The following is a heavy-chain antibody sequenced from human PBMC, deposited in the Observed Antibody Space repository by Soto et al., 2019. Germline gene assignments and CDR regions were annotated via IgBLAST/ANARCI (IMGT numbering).Heavy chain of an antibody. V-gene: IGHV1-46*01. CDR1: GYTFTDYR. CDR3: ARERGA. CDR2: INPSGGST. Sequence: QVQLVQSGAEVKEPGASVKVSCKASGYTFTDYRMHWVRQAPGQGLEWMGMINPSGGSTTYAQKCQGSVTMTRDTSTTTVYMELSSLRSEDPAVYYCARERGAWGQGTLVTVSS. J-gene: IGHJ4*02. D-gene: IGHD1-26*01.